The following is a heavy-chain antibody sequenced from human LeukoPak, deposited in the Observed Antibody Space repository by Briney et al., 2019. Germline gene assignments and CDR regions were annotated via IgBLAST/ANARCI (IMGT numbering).Heavy chain of an antibody. J-gene: IGHJ4*02. V-gene: IGHV3-7*01. CDR2: IKQDGSEK. Sequence: GGSLRLSCAASGFTFSSYWMSWVRQAPGKGLEWVANIKQDGSEKYYVDSVKGRFTISRDNAKNSLYLQMNSLRAEDTAVYYCASSYSSGLGGFDYRGQGTLVTVSS. CDR1: GFTFSSYW. D-gene: IGHD6-19*01. CDR3: ASSYSSGLGGFDY.